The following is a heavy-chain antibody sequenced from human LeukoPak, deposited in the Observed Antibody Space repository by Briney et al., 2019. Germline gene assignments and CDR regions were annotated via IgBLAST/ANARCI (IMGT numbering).Heavy chain of an antibody. V-gene: IGHV4-30-4*08. CDR2: IYYSGST. D-gene: IGHD4-17*01. CDR1: GGSISSGGYY. J-gene: IGHJ4*02. Sequence: PSQTLSLTCTVSGGSISSGGYYWSWIRQHPGKGLEWIGYIYYSGSTTHNPSLESRVTISVDTSQNQFSLRLNSMTAADTAVYYCARSIYGDYHGQRSDIWGQGTLVTVSS. CDR3: ARSIYGDYHGQRSDI.